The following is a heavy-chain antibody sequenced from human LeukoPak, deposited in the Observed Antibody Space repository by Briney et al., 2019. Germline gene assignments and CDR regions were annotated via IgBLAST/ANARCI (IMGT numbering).Heavy chain of an antibody. V-gene: IGHV4-39*07. CDR1: GGSISSSSYY. D-gene: IGHD6-6*01. CDR3: ARDSSSSSLWYFDL. CDR2: IYYSGST. J-gene: IGHJ2*01. Sequence: PSETLSLTCTVSGGSISSSSYYWGWIRQPPGKGLEWIGSIYYSGSTYYNPSLKSRVTISVDTSKNQFSLKLSSVTAADTAVYYCARDSSSSSLWYFDLWGRGTLVTVSS.